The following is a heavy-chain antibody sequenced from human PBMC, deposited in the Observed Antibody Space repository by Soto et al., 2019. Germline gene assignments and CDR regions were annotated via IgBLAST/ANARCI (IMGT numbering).Heavy chain of an antibody. V-gene: IGHV3-74*01. CDR3: ARDRSAGNYFYYGMDV. Sequence: EVQLVESGGGLVQPGGSLRLACAGSGFRVSDYWMHWVRQAPGKGLVWVSRVSNEGSKEYADFVKGRFTISRDNSKNMLYLQMNSVRVEDTAVYFCARDRSAGNYFYYGMDVWGQGTTVTVSS. J-gene: IGHJ6*02. CDR1: GFRVSDYW. D-gene: IGHD1-1*01. CDR2: VSNEGSK.